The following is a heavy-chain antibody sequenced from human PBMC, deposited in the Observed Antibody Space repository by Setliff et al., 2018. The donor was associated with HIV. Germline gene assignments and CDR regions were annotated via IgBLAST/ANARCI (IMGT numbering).Heavy chain of an antibody. D-gene: IGHD3-3*01. CDR1: GGSVTTYG. V-gene: IGHV1-69*13. J-gene: IGHJ4*02. CDR2: IIPIFGTT. CDR3: ARPWGGLVQTANYFDS. Sequence: SVKVSCKASGGSVTTYGITWVRQAPGQGLEWMGGIIPIFGTTKYAQKFQGRVTISADESTRTANMELSSLTVEDTADYFCARPWGGLVQTANYFDSWGQGTLVTVSS.